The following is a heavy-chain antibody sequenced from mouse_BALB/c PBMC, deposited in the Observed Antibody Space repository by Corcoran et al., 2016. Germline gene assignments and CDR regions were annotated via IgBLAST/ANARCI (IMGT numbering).Heavy chain of an antibody. CDR3: AITTVVATFAY. J-gene: IGHJ3*01. CDR2: INTYTGEP. CDR1: GYTFTNYG. D-gene: IGHD1-1*01. Sequence: QIQLVQSGPALKKPGETVKISCQASGYTFTNYGMNWVKQAPGKGLKWMGWINTYTGEPTYADDFKGRFSFSLENSASTAYLQINNLKNEDTATYFCAITTVVATFAYWGQGTLVTVSA. V-gene: IGHV9-3-1*01.